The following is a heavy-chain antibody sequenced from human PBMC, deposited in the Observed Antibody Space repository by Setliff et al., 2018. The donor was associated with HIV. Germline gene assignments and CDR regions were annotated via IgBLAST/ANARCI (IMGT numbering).Heavy chain of an antibody. CDR1: GAPISSHY. CDR3: AKGAGFYGDYTFDY. V-gene: IGHV4-59*11. Sequence: PSETLSLTCTVSGAPISSHYWSWIRQSPGRELEWIGYIYSTGSTNYNPYLQSRVSISMDASKNKFSRKVTSVTSADTAVYYCAKGAGFYGDYTFDYWGQGHLVTVSS. D-gene: IGHD4-17*01. J-gene: IGHJ4*02. CDR2: IYSTGST.